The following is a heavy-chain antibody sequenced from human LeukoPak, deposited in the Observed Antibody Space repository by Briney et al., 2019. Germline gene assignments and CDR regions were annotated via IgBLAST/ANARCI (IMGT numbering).Heavy chain of an antibody. J-gene: IGHJ5*02. CDR3: ARKGCTGDCYRFDP. CDR1: GYTFNTYG. CDR2: INTDNGNT. Sequence: GASVKVSCKASGYTFNTYGISWVRQAPGQRPEWMGWINTDNGNTKYAQKFQGGVTMTTDTSTSTAYMELSSLRSDDTAVYYCARKGCTGDCYRFDPWGQGTLVTVSS. D-gene: IGHD2-21*02. V-gene: IGHV1-18*01.